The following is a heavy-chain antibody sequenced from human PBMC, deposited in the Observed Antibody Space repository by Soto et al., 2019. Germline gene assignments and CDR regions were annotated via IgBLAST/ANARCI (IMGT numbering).Heavy chain of an antibody. CDR3: AKRAYSSSWYVYYMDV. CDR2: VSGNGGST. V-gene: IGHV3-23*01. CDR1: GFTFSSNA. J-gene: IGHJ6*03. D-gene: IGHD6-13*01. Sequence: PGGSLRLSCAASGFTFSSNAMNWVRQAPGKGLEWVSGVSGNGGSTSYADSVKGRFTISRDNSKNTLYLQMSSLRAEDTAVYYCAKRAYSSSWYVYYMDVWGKGTPVTVSS.